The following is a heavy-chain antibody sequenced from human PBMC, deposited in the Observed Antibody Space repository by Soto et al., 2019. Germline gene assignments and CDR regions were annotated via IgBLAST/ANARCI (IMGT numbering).Heavy chain of an antibody. CDR1: SGLY. Sequence: SGLYSSWISKTPGKGLELIVDVNHGGSTNQNPSLKSRVTISLDTSKNQFSLKLNSVTAADTAVYYCARGQTKFCSPRVLPTQTNWFDPWGQRTLVTVSS. CDR2: VNHGGST. D-gene: IGHD2-15*01. J-gene: IGHJ5*02. V-gene: IGHV4-34*01. CDR3: ARGQTKFCSPRVLPTQTNWFDP.